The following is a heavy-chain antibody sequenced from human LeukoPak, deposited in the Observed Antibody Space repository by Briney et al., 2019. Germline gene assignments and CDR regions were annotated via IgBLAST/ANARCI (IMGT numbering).Heavy chain of an antibody. CDR2: IIPIFGTA. CDR1: GGTFSSYV. V-gene: IGHV1-69*01. J-gene: IGHJ3*02. Sequence: PVKVSCKASGGTFSSYVISWVRQAPGKGVEGMGGIIPIFGTANYAQKFQGRVTITADESTSTAYMELSSLRSEDTAVYYCARDRDVVVPAAIRDYDAFDIWGQGTMVTVSS. D-gene: IGHD2-2*01. CDR3: ARDRDVVVPAAIRDYDAFDI.